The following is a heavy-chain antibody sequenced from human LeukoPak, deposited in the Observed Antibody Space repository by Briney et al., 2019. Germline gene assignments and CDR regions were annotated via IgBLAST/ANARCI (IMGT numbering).Heavy chain of an antibody. CDR1: GFTFSSYA. D-gene: IGHD3-16*02. Sequence: GGSLRLSCAASGFTFSSYAMSWVRQAPGEGLEWVSIIGYRGGSIYYAYSVQGRFTISRDNSKNTLSLQMNGLRPEDTAVYYCAKSWGYTRPYYNYMDVWGKGTTVTVSS. CDR2: IGYRGGSI. V-gene: IGHV3-23*01. J-gene: IGHJ6*03. CDR3: AKSWGYTRPYYNYMDV.